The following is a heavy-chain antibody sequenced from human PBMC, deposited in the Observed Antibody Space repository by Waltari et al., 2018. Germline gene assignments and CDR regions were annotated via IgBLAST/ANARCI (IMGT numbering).Heavy chain of an antibody. J-gene: IGHJ6*02. CDR3: ARDYYYYYGMDV. CDR2: MNPNSGNT. CDR1: GYTFTSYD. Sequence: QVQLVQSGAEVKKPGASVKVSCKASGYTFTSYDINWVRQATGQGLEWMGWMNPNSGNTCYAQKFQGRVTMTRNTSISTAYMELSSLRSEDTAVYYCARDYYYYYGMDVWGQGTTVTVSS. V-gene: IGHV1-8*01.